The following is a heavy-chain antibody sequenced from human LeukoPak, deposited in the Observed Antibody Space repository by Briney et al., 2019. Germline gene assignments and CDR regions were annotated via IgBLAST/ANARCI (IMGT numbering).Heavy chain of an antibody. CDR1: GFTFSNYG. J-gene: IGHJ6*03. V-gene: IGHV3-33*06. CDR3: AKGNGGYYYYMDV. D-gene: IGHD3-16*01. CDR2: IWYDGSNK. Sequence: PGGSLRLSCAASGFTFSNYGMHWVRQAPGKGLEWVAIIWYDGSNKYYADSVKGRFTISRDNSKNTLYLQMNSLRAADTAVYYCAKGNGGYYYYMDVWGKGTTVTVSS.